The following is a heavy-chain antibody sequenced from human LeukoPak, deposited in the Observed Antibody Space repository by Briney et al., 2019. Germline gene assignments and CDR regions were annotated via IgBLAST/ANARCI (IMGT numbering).Heavy chain of an antibody. Sequence: GGSLRLSCAASGFTFSSYAMSWVRQAPGKGLECVSAISGSGGSTYYADSVKGRFTISRDNSKNTLYLKMKSMRAEDTAVYYCAKLQVVVVAAVDYWGQGTLVTVSS. CDR2: ISGSGGST. V-gene: IGHV3-23*01. D-gene: IGHD2-15*01. J-gene: IGHJ4*02. CDR1: GFTFSSYA. CDR3: AKLQVVVVAAVDY.